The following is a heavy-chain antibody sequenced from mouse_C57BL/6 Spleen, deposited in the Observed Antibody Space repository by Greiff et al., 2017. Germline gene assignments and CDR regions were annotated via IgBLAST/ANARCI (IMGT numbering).Heavy chain of an antibody. CDR2: IYPRDGST. CDR3: AKESLSGPPFDY. CDR1: GYTFTDHT. D-gene: IGHD3-2*02. J-gene: IGHJ2*01. Sequence: VQLVESDAELVKPGASVKISCKVSGYTFTDHTIHWMKQRPEQGLEWIGYIYPRDGSTKYNEKFKGKATLTADKSSSTAYMQLNSLTSEDSAVYFCAKESLSGPPFDYWGQGTTLTVSS. V-gene: IGHV1-78*01.